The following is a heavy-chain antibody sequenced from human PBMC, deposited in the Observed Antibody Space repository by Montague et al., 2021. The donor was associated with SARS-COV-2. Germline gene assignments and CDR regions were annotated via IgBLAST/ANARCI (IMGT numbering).Heavy chain of an antibody. V-gene: IGHV4-59*11. CDR1: GGSISGHD. Sequence: SETLSLTCSVSGGSISGHDGSWIRQPPGKGLEWIGNFDHSGDTKYNPSLKSRATISVDTSKNQFALRLHSVTAADTAVYYCAREFRIELWQTDGYFGLWGRGTLVTVSS. CDR2: FDHSGDT. D-gene: IGHD3-16*01. J-gene: IGHJ2*01. CDR3: AREFRIELWQTDGYFGL.